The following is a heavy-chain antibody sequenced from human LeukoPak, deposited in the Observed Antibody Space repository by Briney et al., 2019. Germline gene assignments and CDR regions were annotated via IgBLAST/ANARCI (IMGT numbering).Heavy chain of an antibody. D-gene: IGHD2-15*01. CDR3: ARPLVAATTYYFDY. J-gene: IGHJ4*02. Sequence: PGGSLRLSCAASGFTFSSYAMSWVRQAPGKGREWVSAISGSGGSTYYADSVKGRFTISRDNSKNTLYLQMNSLRAEDTAVYYCARPLVAATTYYFDYWGQGTLVTVSS. CDR2: ISGSGGST. CDR1: GFTFSSYA. V-gene: IGHV3-23*01.